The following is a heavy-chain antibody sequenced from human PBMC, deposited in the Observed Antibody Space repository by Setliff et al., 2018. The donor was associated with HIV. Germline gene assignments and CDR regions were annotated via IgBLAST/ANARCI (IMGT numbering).Heavy chain of an antibody. CDR3: ARRGGSGWYYFDQ. D-gene: IGHD6-19*01. CDR2: IYYSGST. Sequence: PSETLSLTCTVSGGSISNSRYYWSWIRQPPGKGLEWIGSIYYSGSTYYNPSLKGRVTISVDESKNQFSLKLSSVTAADTALYYCARRGGSGWYYFDQWGQGALVTVSS. J-gene: IGHJ4*02. V-gene: IGHV4-39*07. CDR1: GGSISNSRYY.